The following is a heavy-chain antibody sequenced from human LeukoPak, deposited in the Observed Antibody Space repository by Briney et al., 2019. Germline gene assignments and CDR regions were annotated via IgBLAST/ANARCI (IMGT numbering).Heavy chain of an antibody. J-gene: IGHJ4*02. CDR2: ISYDGSKI. V-gene: IGHV3-30-3*01. CDR1: GFTFSDFT. CDR3: AKGGGSGWYWEEY. Sequence: GGSLRLSCAASGFTFSDFTMHWVRQAPGKGLEWVAIISYDGSKIYYANSVKGRFTISRDNSKNTLYLQMNSLRAEDTAVYYCAKGGGSGWYWEEYWGQGTLVTVSS. D-gene: IGHD6-19*01.